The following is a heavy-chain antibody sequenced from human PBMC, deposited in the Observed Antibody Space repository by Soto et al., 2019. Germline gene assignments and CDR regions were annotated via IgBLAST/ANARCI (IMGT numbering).Heavy chain of an antibody. CDR3: ARGTSSGYYYMDV. J-gene: IGHJ6*03. CDR1: GFTFSSYD. Sequence: EVQLVESGGGLVQPGGSLRLSCAASGFTFSSYDMHWVPQATGKGLEWVSAIGTAGDTYYPGSVKGRFTISRENAKNSLYLQMNSLRAGDTAVYYCARGTSSGYYYMDVWGKGTTVTVSS. CDR2: IGTAGDT. D-gene: IGHD6-19*01. V-gene: IGHV3-13*01.